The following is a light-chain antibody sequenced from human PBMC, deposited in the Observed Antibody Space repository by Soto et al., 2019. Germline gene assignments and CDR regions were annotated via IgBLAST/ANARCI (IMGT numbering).Light chain of an antibody. V-gene: IGLV3-21*02. J-gene: IGLJ1*01. CDR1: NIGSKT. CDR3: QVWDVSTVHYV. Sequence: SYELTQPPSMSVAPGQTARMTCGGNNIGSKTVHWYQQKAGQAPVLVVYDDSDRPSGIPERFSGSNSGNTATLTISRVEAGDEADYYCQVWDVSTVHYVFGTGTKVTVL. CDR2: DDS.